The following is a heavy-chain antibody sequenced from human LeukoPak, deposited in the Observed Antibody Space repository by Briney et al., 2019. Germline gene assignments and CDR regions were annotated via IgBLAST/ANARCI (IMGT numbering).Heavy chain of an antibody. CDR3: ARATIVTAYRINWFDP. J-gene: IGHJ5*02. V-gene: IGHV3-48*03. D-gene: IGHD3-9*01. Sequence: GGSLRLSCAASGFTFSSYEMHWVRQAPGKGLEWVSYISSSDSTIYYADSVKGRFTISRDNAKNSLYLQMNSLRAEDTAVYYCARATIVTAYRINWFDPWGPGSMVTVSS. CDR2: ISSSDSTI. CDR1: GFTFSSYE.